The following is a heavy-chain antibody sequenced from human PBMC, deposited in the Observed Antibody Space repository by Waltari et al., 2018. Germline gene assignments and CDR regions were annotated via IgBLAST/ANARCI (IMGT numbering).Heavy chain of an antibody. D-gene: IGHD3-16*01. J-gene: IGHJ4*02. CDR1: GVTFSRYW. CDR3: ARGGTGTFDY. CDR2: RKQDGSEK. V-gene: IGHV3-7*04. Sequence: EVQLVESGGGLVQPGGSLRLSCVISGVTFSRYWMSWGGQAPGQGLEWVANRKQDGSEKYYVDSVKGRFTISRDNAKNSLYLQMSSLRDDDTAMYYCARGGTGTFDYWGQGTLVTVSS.